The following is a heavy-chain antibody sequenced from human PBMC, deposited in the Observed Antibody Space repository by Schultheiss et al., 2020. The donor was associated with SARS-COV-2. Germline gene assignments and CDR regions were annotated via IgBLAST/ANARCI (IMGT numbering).Heavy chain of an antibody. J-gene: IGHJ1*01. V-gene: IGHV3-21*04. Sequence: GGSLRLSCAASGFTFSSYSMNWVRQAPGKGLEWVSSISSSSSYIYYADSVKGRFTISRDNSKNTLYLQMNSLRAEDTAVYYCAKAQSPGGIEYFQHWGQGTLVTVSS. CDR3: AKAQSPGGIEYFQH. CDR1: GFTFSSYS. D-gene: IGHD4-23*01. CDR2: ISSSSSYI.